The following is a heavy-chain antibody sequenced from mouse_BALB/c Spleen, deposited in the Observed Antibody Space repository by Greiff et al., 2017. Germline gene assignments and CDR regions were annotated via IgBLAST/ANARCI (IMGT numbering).Heavy chain of an antibody. V-gene: IGHV1-9*01. CDR2: ILPGSGST. D-gene: IGHD1-2*01. CDR3: ARRGLRLQFAY. J-gene: IGHJ3*01. Sequence: QVQLQQSGAELMKPGASVKISCKATGYTFSSYWIEWVKQRPGHGLEWIGEILPGSGSTNYNEKFKGKATFTADTSSNTAYMQLSSLTSEDSAVYYCARRGLRLQFAYWGQGTLVTVSA. CDR1: GYTFSSYW.